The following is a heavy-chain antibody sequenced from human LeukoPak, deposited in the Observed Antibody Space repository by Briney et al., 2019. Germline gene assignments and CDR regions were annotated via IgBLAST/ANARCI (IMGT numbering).Heavy chain of an antibody. CDR3: TRDETTPYFGSGSHDY. Sequence: VGALTLSCAASLFIFIKSWMHWVRQARWKGLVWVSRINTDGSTTNYADSVKGRFTISRDNAKTMLYLQMNSLRADDTAMYYCTRDETTPYFGSGSHDYWGQGTLVTVSS. D-gene: IGHD3-10*01. V-gene: IGHV3-74*01. CDR2: INTDGSTT. J-gene: IGHJ4*02. CDR1: LFIFIKSW.